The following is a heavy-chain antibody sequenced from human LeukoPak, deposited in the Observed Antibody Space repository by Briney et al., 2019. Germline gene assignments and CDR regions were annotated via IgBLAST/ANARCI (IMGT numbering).Heavy chain of an antibody. V-gene: IGHV4-39*01. CDR3: ARLTFGNDAFDI. CDR2: IYYSGST. Sequence: SETLSLTCTVSGGSLSSSSYYWGWARQPPGKGLEWIRRIYYSGSTHHHPSLKSRVTISVDTSNNPFSLNFSSVTAADTSVYYCARLTFGNDAFDIWGQGTMVTVSS. D-gene: IGHD3-16*01. J-gene: IGHJ3*02. CDR1: GGSLSSSSYY.